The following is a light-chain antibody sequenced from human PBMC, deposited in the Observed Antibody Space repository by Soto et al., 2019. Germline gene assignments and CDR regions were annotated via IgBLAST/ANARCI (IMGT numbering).Light chain of an antibody. CDR3: QYFQRSLRGSV. V-gene: IGLV1-40*01. CDR1: SSNIGAGYD. CDR2: GNS. Sequence: QSVLTQPPSVSGAPGQRVTISCTGSSSNIGAGYDVHWYQQLPGTAPKLLIYGNSNRPSGVPDRFSGSKSGTSASLAITGIQAEDEANDTCQYFQRSLRGSVLGAETQRTVL. J-gene: IGLJ1*01.